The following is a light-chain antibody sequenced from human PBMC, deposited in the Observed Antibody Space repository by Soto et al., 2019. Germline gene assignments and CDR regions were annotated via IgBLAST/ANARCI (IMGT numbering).Light chain of an antibody. V-gene: IGLV2-14*01. Sequence: QSVLTQPASVSASPGQSIAISCSGTSSDVGAYDYVSWYQHHPGKAPKLIIYEVTYRPSGVSNRFSASKSGNTASLTISGLQAGDEADSYCSSYTSSSTLLFGGGTKVTVL. CDR1: SSDVGAYDY. J-gene: IGLJ3*02. CDR3: SSYTSSSTLL. CDR2: EVT.